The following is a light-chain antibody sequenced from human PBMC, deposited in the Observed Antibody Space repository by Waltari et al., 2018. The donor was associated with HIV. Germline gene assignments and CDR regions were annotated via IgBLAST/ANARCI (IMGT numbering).Light chain of an antibody. Sequence: QSALTQPPSASGSPGQSVTISCTGTSSDVGGYNFVSWYQQHPGRAPKFLIYEVSKRPSGVPDRFSGSKSGNTASLTFSGLQAEDEADYYCSSYGGSDNRVIFGGGTKLTVL. CDR3: SSYGGSDNRVI. CDR1: SSDVGGYNF. CDR2: EVS. J-gene: IGLJ2*01. V-gene: IGLV2-8*01.